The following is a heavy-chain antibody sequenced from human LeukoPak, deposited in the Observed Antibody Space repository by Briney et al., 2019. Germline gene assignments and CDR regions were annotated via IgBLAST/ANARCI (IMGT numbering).Heavy chain of an antibody. CDR3: AREPTSSYYDSSGWPDY. CDR2: INTDGSNT. J-gene: IGHJ4*02. D-gene: IGHD3-22*01. CDR1: GFTFSSYW. V-gene: IGHV3-74*01. Sequence: GGSLRLSCAASGFTFSSYWMHWGRQAPGKGLLWVSRINTDGSNTIYADSVKGRFTISRDNAKNTLYLQMNGLRAKDTAVYYCAREPTSSYYDSSGWPDYWGQGTLVTVSS.